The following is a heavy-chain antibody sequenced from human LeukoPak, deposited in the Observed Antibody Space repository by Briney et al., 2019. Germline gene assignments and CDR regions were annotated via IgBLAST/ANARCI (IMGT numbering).Heavy chain of an antibody. V-gene: IGHV3-48*01. CDR1: GFTFSSYS. CDR3: ARDGSGDYYDSSAPAFDI. CDR2: ISSSSSTI. Sequence: GGSLRLSCAASGFTFSSYSMNWVRQAPGKGLEWVSYISSSSSTIYYADSVKGRFTISRDNAKNSLYLQMNSLRADDTAVYYCARDGSGDYYDSSAPAFDIWGQGTMVTVSS. J-gene: IGHJ3*02. D-gene: IGHD3-22*01.